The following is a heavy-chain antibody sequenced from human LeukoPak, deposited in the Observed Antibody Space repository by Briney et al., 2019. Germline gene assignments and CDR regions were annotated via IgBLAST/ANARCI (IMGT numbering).Heavy chain of an antibody. Sequence: KPGGSLRLSCAASGFTFSDYYMSWIRQAPGKGLEWVSYISSSGSTIYYADSVKGRFTISRDNAKNSLYLQMNSLRAEDTAVYYCASLLGSSWKNYYYYGMDVWGQGTTVTVSS. J-gene: IGHJ6*02. CDR1: GFTFSDYY. V-gene: IGHV3-11*01. CDR2: ISSSGSTI. D-gene: IGHD6-13*01. CDR3: ASLLGSSWKNYYYYGMDV.